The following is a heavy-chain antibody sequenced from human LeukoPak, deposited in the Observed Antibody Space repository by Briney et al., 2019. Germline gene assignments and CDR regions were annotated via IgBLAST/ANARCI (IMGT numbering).Heavy chain of an antibody. CDR2: INTNTGNP. CDR1: GYTFTSYA. D-gene: IGHD3-9*01. J-gene: IGHJ3*02. Sequence: VASVKVSCKASGYTFTSYAMNWVRQAPGQGLEWMGWINTNTGNPTYAQGFTGRFVFSLDTSVSTAYLQISSLKAEDTAVYYCARAHMYYDILTGYYSAFDIWGQGTMVTVSS. CDR3: ARAHMYYDILTGYYSAFDI. V-gene: IGHV7-4-1*02.